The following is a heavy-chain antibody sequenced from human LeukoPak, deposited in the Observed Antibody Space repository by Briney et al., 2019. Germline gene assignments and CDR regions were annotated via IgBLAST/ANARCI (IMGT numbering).Heavy chain of an antibody. CDR2: IYTSGST. CDR1: GGSISSYY. D-gene: IGHD2-8*01. CDR3: ARDRIGYCTNGVCYTSSSSSWYWFDP. J-gene: IGHJ5*02. V-gene: IGHV4-4*07. Sequence: SETLSLTCTVSGGSISSYYWSWIRQPAGKGLEWIGRIYTSGSTNYNPSLKSRVTTSVDMSKNQFSLKLSSVTAADTAVYYCARDRIGYCTNGVCYTSSSSSWYWFDPWGQGTLVTVSS.